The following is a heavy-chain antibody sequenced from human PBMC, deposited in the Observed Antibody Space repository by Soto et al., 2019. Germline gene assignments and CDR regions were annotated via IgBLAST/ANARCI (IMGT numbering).Heavy chain of an antibody. Sequence: ASLKVSCKTSGYTFTSYYMHCVRHTPGQGLELMGIINPSGGSTSYAQKFQGRVTMTRDTSTSTVYMELSSLRSEDTAVYYCARDRHSNSYYFEYWGQGTLVTVSS. V-gene: IGHV1-46*03. CDR2: INPSGGST. CDR1: GYTFTSYY. CDR3: ARDRHSNSYYFEY. J-gene: IGHJ4*02. D-gene: IGHD4-4*01.